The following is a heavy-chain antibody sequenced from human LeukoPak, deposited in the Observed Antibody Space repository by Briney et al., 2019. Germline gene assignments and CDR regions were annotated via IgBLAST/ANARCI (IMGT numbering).Heavy chain of an antibody. V-gene: IGHV1-46*01. CDR1: GYTFITYD. CDR2: INPSGGST. D-gene: IGHD3-16*01. CDR3: ARDGVH. J-gene: IGHJ4*02. Sequence: ASVKVSCKASGYTFITYDINWVRQAPGQGLEWMGIINPSGGSTSYAQKFQGRVTMTRDMSTSTVYMELSSLRSEDTAVYYCARDGVHWGQGTLVTVSS.